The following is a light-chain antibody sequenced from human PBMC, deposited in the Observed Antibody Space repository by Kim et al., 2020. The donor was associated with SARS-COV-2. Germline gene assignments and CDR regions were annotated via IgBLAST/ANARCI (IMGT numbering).Light chain of an antibody. J-gene: IGLJ3*02. CDR2: HTS. Sequence: QAVVTQEPSVTVSPGGTVTLTCASSTGAVTSGDYPNWFQQKPGQAPKSLIYHTSLKYSWTPDRFSGSLLGDKAALTLSGVQPEDEAAYYCLLYYNGDRVFGGGTRLTVL. V-gene: IGLV7-43*01. CDR3: LLYYNGDRV. CDR1: TGAVTSGDY.